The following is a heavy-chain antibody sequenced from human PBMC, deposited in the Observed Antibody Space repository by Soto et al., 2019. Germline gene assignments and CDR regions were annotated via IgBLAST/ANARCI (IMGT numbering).Heavy chain of an antibody. Sequence: SETLSLTCSVSGGAISTYYWSWIRQFPGQGLEWIGYIYHSGSSQYNPSLTSRVTISVGTSKNQLSLRLSSVTAADTAVYYCARSYGSGSYYDYYYGMDVWGQGTTVTVSS. CDR2: IYHSGSS. V-gene: IGHV4-59*01. D-gene: IGHD3-10*01. CDR1: GGAISTYY. CDR3: ARSYGSGSYYDYYYGMDV. J-gene: IGHJ6*02.